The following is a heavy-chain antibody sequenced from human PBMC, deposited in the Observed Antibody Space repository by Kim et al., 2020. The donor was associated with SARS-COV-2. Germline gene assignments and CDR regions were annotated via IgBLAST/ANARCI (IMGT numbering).Heavy chain of an antibody. CDR1: GGSITSSY. D-gene: IGHD3-22*01. CDR2: IYNSVYYKNT. Sequence: SETLSLTCTVSGGSITSSYWSWIRQPPGKGLEWIGYIYNSVYYKNTIYSPSLKSRVTISVDTSKNHFSLKLSSVTTADTAVYYCARGPTQTYDSGGYYDYWGQGILVPVSS. V-gene: IGHV4-59*01. J-gene: IGHJ4*02. CDR3: ARGPTQTYDSGGYYDY.